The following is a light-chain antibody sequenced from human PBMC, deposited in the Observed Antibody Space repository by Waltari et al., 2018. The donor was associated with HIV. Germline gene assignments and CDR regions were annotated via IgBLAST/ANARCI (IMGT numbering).Light chain of an antibody. CDR3: CSYVGVVNSFVL. J-gene: IGLJ2*01. CDR1: SSNL. V-gene: IGLV2-23*02. Sequence: QSALTQPASVSGSPGQSITISCPGTSSNLVPWYQQHPGKAHKLIIYEVSKRPSGVSDRFSASKSGNTASLTISGLQAEDEADYHCCSYVGVVNSFVLFGGGTKLTVL. CDR2: EVS.